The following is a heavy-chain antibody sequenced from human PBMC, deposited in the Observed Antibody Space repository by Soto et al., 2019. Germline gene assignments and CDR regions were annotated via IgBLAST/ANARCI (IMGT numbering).Heavy chain of an antibody. D-gene: IGHD2-15*01. V-gene: IGHV1-18*01. J-gene: IGHJ6*02. CDR2: ISTYNGDT. CDR3: ARAGAAPYYYYGMDV. CDR1: GYTFSTSG. Sequence: QVQLVQSGAEVRKPGASVKVSCKASGYTFSTSGMSWLRQAPGQGLEWMGWISTYNGDTNDAPKFQDRVNMTSDTATSTVYMELRSLRSDDTAVYYCARAGAAPYYYYGMDVWGQGTRVTVSS.